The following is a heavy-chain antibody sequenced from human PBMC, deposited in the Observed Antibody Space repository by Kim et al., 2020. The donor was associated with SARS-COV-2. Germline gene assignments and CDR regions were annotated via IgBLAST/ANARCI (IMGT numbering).Heavy chain of an antibody. Sequence: AKGRFDIPRDHAKNSLYLQMNSLRAGDTAVYYCARDRRVSGWFNGYYFDYWGQGTLVTVSS. V-gene: IGHV3-11*06. CDR3: ARDRRVSGWFNGYYFDY. J-gene: IGHJ4*02. D-gene: IGHD6-19*01.